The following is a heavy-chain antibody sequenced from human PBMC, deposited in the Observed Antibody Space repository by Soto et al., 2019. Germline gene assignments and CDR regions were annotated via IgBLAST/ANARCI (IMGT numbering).Heavy chain of an antibody. CDR2: ISSSSSYT. J-gene: IGHJ6*02. CDR3: ARGRNWNQQTYYGMDV. CDR1: GFTFSDYY. D-gene: IGHD1-1*01. V-gene: IGHV3-11*06. Sequence: QVQLVQSGGGLVRPGGSLRLSCAASGFTFSDYYMSWIRQAPGKGLEWVSHISSSSSYTNYADSVKGRFTISRDNAKNYLYLQMNSLGVEDTAVYYCARGRNWNQQTYYGMDVWGQGTTVTVSS.